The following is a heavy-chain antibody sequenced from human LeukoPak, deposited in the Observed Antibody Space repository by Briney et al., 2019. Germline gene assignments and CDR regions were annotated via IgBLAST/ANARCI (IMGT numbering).Heavy chain of an antibody. CDR2: INPSGGST. CDR1: GYTFTGYY. D-gene: IGHD1-26*01. CDR3: AREGGYPGWELL. J-gene: IGHJ4*02. V-gene: IGHV1-46*01. Sequence: ASVKVSCKASGYTFTGYYMHWVRQAPGQGLEWMGIINPSGGSTSYAQKFQGRVTMTRDMSTSTVYMELSSLRSEDTAVYYCAREGGYPGWELLWGQGTLVTVSS.